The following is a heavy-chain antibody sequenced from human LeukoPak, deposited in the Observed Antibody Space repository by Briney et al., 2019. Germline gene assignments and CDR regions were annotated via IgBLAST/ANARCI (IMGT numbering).Heavy chain of an antibody. D-gene: IGHD3-3*01. V-gene: IGHV4-38-2*02. Sequence: SETLSLTCTVSGYSISSGYYWGWIRQPPVKGLEWIGSIYHSGSTYYNPSFKSRVTISVDTSKNQFSLKLSSVTAADTAVYYCARVGPVITIFGANNYFDYWGQGTLVTVSS. CDR1: GYSISSGYY. J-gene: IGHJ4*02. CDR3: ARVGPVITIFGANNYFDY. CDR2: IYHSGST.